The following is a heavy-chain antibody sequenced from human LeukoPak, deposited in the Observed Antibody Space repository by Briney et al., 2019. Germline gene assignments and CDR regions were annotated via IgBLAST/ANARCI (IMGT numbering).Heavy chain of an antibody. CDR1: GLPFSSFW. CDR2: ISGSGGST. Sequence: PGGSLRLSCTASGLPFSSFWMHWVRQAPGKGLEWVSAISGSGGSTYYADSVKGRFTISRDNSKNTLYLQMNSLRAEDTAVYYCAKDIEFIVGATDYWGQGTLVTVSS. J-gene: IGHJ4*02. V-gene: IGHV3-23*01. D-gene: IGHD1-26*01. CDR3: AKDIEFIVGATDY.